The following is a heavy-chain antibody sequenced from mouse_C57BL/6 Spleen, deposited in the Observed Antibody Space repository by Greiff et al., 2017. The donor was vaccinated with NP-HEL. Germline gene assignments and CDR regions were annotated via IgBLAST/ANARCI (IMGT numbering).Heavy chain of an antibody. D-gene: IGHD1-1*01. CDR3: ARSPTVVSGV. J-gene: IGHJ1*03. CDR1: GYTFTSYG. V-gene: IGHV1-81*01. Sequence: VMLVESGAELARPGASVKLSCKASGYTFTSYGISWVKQRTGQGLEWIGEIYPRSGNTYYNEKFKGKATLTADKSSSTAYMELRSLTSEDSAVYFCARSPTVVSGVWGTGTTVTVSS. CDR2: IYPRSGNT.